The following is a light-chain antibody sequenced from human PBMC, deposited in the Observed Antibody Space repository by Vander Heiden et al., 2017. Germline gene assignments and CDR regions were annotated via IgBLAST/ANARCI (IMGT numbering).Light chain of an antibody. CDR3: CSYAGSYTLV. V-gene: IGLV2-11*01. Sequence: QSALTQPRSVSGSPGQSVTIPCTGTSSDVGGYNYVSWYQQLSDKAPTLMIYDVSTRPSGVPDRFSGSKSGNTSSLTISGLQVEDEADYYCCSYAGSYTLVFGGGTKLTVL. CDR2: DVS. CDR1: SSDVGGYNY. J-gene: IGLJ2*01.